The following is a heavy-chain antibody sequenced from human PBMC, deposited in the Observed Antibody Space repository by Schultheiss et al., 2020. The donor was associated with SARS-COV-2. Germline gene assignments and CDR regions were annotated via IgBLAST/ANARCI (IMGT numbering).Heavy chain of an antibody. J-gene: IGHJ6*02. CDR1: GFTFSSYS. D-gene: IGHD3-10*01. CDR3: ARDNTYYGPMDV. CDR2: VYSGGDT. V-gene: IGHV3-21*04. Sequence: GGSLRLSCAASGFTFSSYSMNWLRQAPGKGLEWVSVVYSGGDTHYADSVKGRFTISRDNAKNSVYLQMNSLRAEDTAVYYCARDNTYYGPMDVWGQGTTVTVSS.